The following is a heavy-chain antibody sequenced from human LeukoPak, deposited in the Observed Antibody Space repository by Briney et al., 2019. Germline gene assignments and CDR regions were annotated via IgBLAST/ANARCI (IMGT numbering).Heavy chain of an antibody. V-gene: IGHV1-18*01. CDR1: GYTFTSYD. D-gene: IGHD3-16*01. Sequence: ASVKVSCESSGYTFTSYDISWVRQAPGQGLEWMGWISAYNGNTNYAQKFQGRVTITADESTSTAYMELSSLRSEDTAVYYCASSELREDEDYYYYMDVWGKGTTVTVSS. CDR2: ISAYNGNT. J-gene: IGHJ6*03. CDR3: ASSELREDEDYYYYMDV.